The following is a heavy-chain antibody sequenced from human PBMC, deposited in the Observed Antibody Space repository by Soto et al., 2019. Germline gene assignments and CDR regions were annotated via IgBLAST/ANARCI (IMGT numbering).Heavy chain of an antibody. V-gene: IGHV4-59*01. J-gene: IGHJ6*02. Sequence: PSETLSLTCTVSGGSISSYYWSWIRQPPGKGLEWSGYIYYSGSTNYNPSLKSRVTISVDTSKNQFSLKLSSVTAADTAVYYCARQWEITIFGVVSGTDYYGMDVWGQGTTVTVSS. CDR1: GGSISSYY. D-gene: IGHD3-3*01. CDR2: IYYSGST. CDR3: ARQWEITIFGVVSGTDYYGMDV.